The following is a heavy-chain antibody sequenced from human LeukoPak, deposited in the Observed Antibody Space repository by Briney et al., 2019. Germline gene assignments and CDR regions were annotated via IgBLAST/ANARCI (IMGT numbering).Heavy chain of an antibody. CDR2: ISSSSSYT. CDR1: GFTFSDYY. Sequence: GGSLRLSCAATGFTFSDYYMSWIRQAPGKGLEWVSYISSSSSYTNYADSVKGRFTISRDNAKNSLSLQMNSLRAEDTAVYYCARDLRSNYYGSGPLDYWGQGTLVTVSS. V-gene: IGHV3-11*06. D-gene: IGHD3-10*01. J-gene: IGHJ4*02. CDR3: ARDLRSNYYGSGPLDY.